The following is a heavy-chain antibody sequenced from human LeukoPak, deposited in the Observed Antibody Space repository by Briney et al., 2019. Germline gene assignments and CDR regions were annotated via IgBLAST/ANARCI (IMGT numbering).Heavy chain of an antibody. CDR1: GYTXTSYY. CDR3: ARGSWYRNDY. Sequence: GASVKVSCKASGYTXTSYYMHLVRQAPGQGLEWMGIINPSGGTTSYAQKFQGGVTMTRDTSTSTVYMELSSLRSEDTALYYCARGSWYRNDYWGQGTLVTISS. D-gene: IGHD6-13*01. CDR2: INPSGGTT. J-gene: IGHJ4*02. V-gene: IGHV1-46*01.